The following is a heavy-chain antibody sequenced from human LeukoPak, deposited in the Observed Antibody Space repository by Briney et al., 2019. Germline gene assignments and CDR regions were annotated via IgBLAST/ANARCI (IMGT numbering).Heavy chain of an antibody. CDR3: ARESLFNANFDAFDL. J-gene: IGHJ3*01. CDR2: IKPDGSQI. V-gene: IGHV3-7*01. Sequence: GGSLRLSCAASGFTFSSYWMTWVRQAPGKGLEWVANIKPDGSQIYYVDSVKGRFTISRDNAKNSLFLQMNSLRAEDTAIYYCARESLFNANFDAFDLWGQGTMVTVSS. D-gene: IGHD4/OR15-4a*01. CDR1: GFTFSSYW.